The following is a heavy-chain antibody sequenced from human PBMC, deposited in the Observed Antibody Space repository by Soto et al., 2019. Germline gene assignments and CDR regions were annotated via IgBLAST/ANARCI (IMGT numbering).Heavy chain of an antibody. J-gene: IGHJ4*02. CDR1: GFTFSSYW. D-gene: IGHD3-16*02. CDR3: ARGGYDYVWGSYPQGYYFDY. Sequence: EVQLVESGGGLVQPGGSLRLSCAASGFTFSSYWMHWVRQAPGKGLVWVSRINSDGSSTSYADSVKGRFTISRDNAKNTLYLQMNSLRAEDTAVYYCARGGYDYVWGSYPQGYYFDYWGQGTLVTVSS. CDR2: INSDGSST. V-gene: IGHV3-74*01.